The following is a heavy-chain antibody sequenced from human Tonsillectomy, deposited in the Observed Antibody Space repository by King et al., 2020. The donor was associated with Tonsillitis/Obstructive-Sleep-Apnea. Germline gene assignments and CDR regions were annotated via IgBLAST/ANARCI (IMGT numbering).Heavy chain of an antibody. CDR1: GYTFTGYY. CDR2: INPKSGGT. CDR3: ARVAYYYDSSGPLDY. V-gene: IGHV1-2*02. Sequence: QLVQSGAEVKKPGASVKVSCKASGYTFTGYYMHWVRQAPGQGLEWMGWINPKSGGTNYAQQFQGRVTMTRDTSISAAYMELSRLRSDDTAVYYCARVAYYYDSSGPLDYWGQGTLVTVSS. D-gene: IGHD3-22*01. J-gene: IGHJ4*02.